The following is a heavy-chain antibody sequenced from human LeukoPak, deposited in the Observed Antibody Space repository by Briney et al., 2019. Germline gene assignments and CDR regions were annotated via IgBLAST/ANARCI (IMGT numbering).Heavy chain of an antibody. J-gene: IGHJ4*02. CDR2: INHSGST. Sequence: SETLSLTCAVYGGSFSGYCWSWIRQPPGKGLEWIGEINHSGSTNYNPSLKSRVTISVDTSKNQFSLKLSSVTAADTAVYYCARGQGSSSWYGTSYYFDYWGQGTLVTVSS. CDR1: GGSFSGYC. CDR3: ARGQGSSSWYGTSYYFDY. D-gene: IGHD6-13*01. V-gene: IGHV4-34*01.